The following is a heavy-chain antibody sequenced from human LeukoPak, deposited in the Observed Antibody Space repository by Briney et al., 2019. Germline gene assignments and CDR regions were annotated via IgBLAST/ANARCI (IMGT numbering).Heavy chain of an antibody. CDR3: AKDGQVNQPDRLFTD. Sequence: GGSLRLSCAASGFTFSSYAMSWVRQAPGKGLEWVSVISGSGGTTHYADSVKGRFTISRDNSKNTLYLQMNSLRGEDTAVYYCAKDGQVNQPDRLFTDWGQGTLVIVPS. V-gene: IGHV3-23*01. J-gene: IGHJ4*02. CDR2: ISGSGGTT. D-gene: IGHD1-14*01. CDR1: GFTFSSYA.